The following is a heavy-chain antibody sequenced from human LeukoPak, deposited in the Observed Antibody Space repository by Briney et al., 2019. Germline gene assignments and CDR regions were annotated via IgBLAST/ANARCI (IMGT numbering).Heavy chain of an antibody. CDR3: ARRIDKYNWNYGDAFDI. J-gene: IGHJ3*02. D-gene: IGHD1-7*01. CDR2: IYTSGST. CDR1: GGSISSGSYY. V-gene: IGHV4-61*02. Sequence: SETLSLTCTVSGGSISSGSYYWSWIRQPAGKGLEWIGRIYTSGSTNYNPSLKSRVTISVDTSKNQFSLKLSSVTAADTAVYYCARRIDKYNWNYGDAFDIWGQGTMVTVSS.